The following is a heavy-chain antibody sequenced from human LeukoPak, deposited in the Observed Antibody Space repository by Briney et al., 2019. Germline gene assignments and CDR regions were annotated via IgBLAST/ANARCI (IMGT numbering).Heavy chain of an antibody. CDR3: AKDRPVAGTLDY. V-gene: IGHV3-66*02. Sequence: HPGGSLRLSCAASGFTVSSNYMSWVRQAPGKGLEWVSVIYSGGSTYYADSVKGRFTISRDNSKNTLYLQMNSLRAEDTAVYYCAKDRPVAGTLDYWGQGTLVTVSS. CDR2: IYSGGST. D-gene: IGHD6-19*01. CDR1: GFTVSSNY. J-gene: IGHJ4*02.